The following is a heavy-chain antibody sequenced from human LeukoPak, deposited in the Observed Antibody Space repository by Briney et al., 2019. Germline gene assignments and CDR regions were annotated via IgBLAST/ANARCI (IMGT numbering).Heavy chain of an antibody. CDR3: AMNHDYESSVGY. J-gene: IGHJ4*02. V-gene: IGHV1-46*01. D-gene: IGHD3-22*01. Sequence: ASVKVSCKASGYTFTGFYMHWVRQAPGQGLEWMGMINPSSGRTSYALKFQGRVTMTRATSASTVYMDLSSLRSEDTAAYYCAMNHDYESSVGYWGQGTLVTVSS. CDR2: INPSSGRT. CDR1: GYTFTGFY.